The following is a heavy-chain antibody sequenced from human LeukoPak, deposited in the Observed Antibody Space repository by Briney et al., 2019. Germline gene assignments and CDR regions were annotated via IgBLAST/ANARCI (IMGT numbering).Heavy chain of an antibody. D-gene: IGHD5-18*01. CDR3: ARGKTVDTAMVS. V-gene: IGHV1-46*01. CDR1: GGTFSSYA. J-gene: IGHJ4*02. CDR2: INPSGGST. Sequence: ASVKVSCKASGGTFSSYAISWVRQAPGQGLEWMGIINPSGGSTSYAQKFQGRVTMTRDTSTSTVYMELSSLRSEDTAVYYCARGKTVDTAMVSWGQGTLVTVSS.